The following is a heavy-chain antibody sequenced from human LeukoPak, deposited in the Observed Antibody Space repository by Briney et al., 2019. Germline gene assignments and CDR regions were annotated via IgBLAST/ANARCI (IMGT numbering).Heavy chain of an antibody. CDR2: IYHSGST. D-gene: IGHD1-26*01. J-gene: IGHJ4*02. Sequence: SGTLSHTCAVSGGSISSGNWWSWVRQPPGKGLEWIGEIYHSGSTNYNPSLKSRVTMSVDKSKKQFSLKLSSVTAADTAVYYCAKIAAGGSGIYYPDWLPDYWGQGTLVTVSS. CDR3: AKIAAGGSGIYYPDWLPDY. CDR1: GGSISSGNW. V-gene: IGHV4-4*02.